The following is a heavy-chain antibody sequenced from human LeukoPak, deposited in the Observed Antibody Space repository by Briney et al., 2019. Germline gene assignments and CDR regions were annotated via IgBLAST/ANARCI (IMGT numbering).Heavy chain of an antibody. CDR3: ARAEAGYYFDY. CDR2: IKQDGSEA. V-gene: IGHV3-7*01. Sequence: GGSLRLSCAASGFTFSSYWMTWVRQAPGKGLEWVANIKQDGSEAYYVDSVKGRFTVSRDNAKNSLYLQLNSLGAEDTAVYYCARAEAGYYFDYWGQGTLVTVSS. CDR1: GFTFSSYW. J-gene: IGHJ4*02.